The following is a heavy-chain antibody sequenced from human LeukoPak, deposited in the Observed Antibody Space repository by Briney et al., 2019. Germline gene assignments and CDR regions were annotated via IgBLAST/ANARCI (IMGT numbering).Heavy chain of an antibody. J-gene: IGHJ5*02. CDR3: ARGMDYDFWSGYYFWFDP. CDR2: MNPNSGNT. D-gene: IGHD3-3*01. Sequence: AASVKVSCKASGYTFTSYDINWVRQATGQGLEWMGWMNPNSGNTGYAQKFQGRVTMTRNTSISTAYMELSSLRSEDTAVYYCARGMDYDFWSGYYFWFDPWGQGTLVTVSS. CDR1: GYTFTSYD. V-gene: IGHV1-8*01.